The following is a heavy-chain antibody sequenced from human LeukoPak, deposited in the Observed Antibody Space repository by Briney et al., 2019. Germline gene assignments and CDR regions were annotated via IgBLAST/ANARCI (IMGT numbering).Heavy chain of an antibody. CDR1: GLTFSNYW. V-gene: IGHV3-7*01. CDR3: ARDLAGPPQEAFDI. CDR2: IKQDGSEK. Sequence: GGSLRLSCAASGLTFSNYWMSWVRQAPGKGLEWVANIKQDGSEKHYVDSVTGRFTISRDNAKNSLYLQMNSLRADDTAVYYCARDLAGPPQEAFDIWGQGTMVTVSS. J-gene: IGHJ3*02.